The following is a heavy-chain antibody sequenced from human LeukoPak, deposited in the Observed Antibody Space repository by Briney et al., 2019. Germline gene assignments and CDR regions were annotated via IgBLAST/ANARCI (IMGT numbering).Heavy chain of an antibody. J-gene: IGHJ6*03. Sequence: PSETLSLTCAVYGGSFSGYYWSWIRQPPGKGLEWIGEINHSGSTNYNPSLKSRVTISVDTSKNQFSLKLSSVTAADTAVYYCARRGRIAAAGRNRGVNYYYYMDVWGKGTTVTISS. CDR2: INHSGST. CDR3: ARRGRIAAAGRNRGVNYYYYMDV. CDR1: GGSFSGYY. D-gene: IGHD6-13*01. V-gene: IGHV4-34*01.